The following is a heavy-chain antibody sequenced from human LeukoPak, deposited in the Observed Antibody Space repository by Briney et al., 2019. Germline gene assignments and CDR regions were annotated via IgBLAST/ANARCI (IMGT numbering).Heavy chain of an antibody. Sequence: GASVKVSCKASGYTFTSYDINWVRQATGQGLEWMGWMNPNSGNTGYAQKFQGRVTMTRNTSISTAYMELSSLRSEATAVYYCGRGRGYSGYESGSGCWGQGTLVTVSS. CDR3: GRGRGYSGYESGSGC. D-gene: IGHD5-12*01. J-gene: IGHJ4*02. V-gene: IGHV1-8*01. CDR1: GYTFTSYD. CDR2: MNPNSGNT.